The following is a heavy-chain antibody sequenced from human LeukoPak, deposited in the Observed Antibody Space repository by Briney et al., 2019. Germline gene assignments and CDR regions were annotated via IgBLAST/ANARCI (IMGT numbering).Heavy chain of an antibody. Sequence: GGALRLSFAASGLTFRSYAMSGLRQAPGKGLEWVSVSSGSGGSTYYVDSVKGRFTISRDNPNNTLSLPMNRLTAEHRPVYYCPKVFRAYCSGDCYGNFDYWGQGTLVTVSS. J-gene: IGHJ4*02. CDR1: GLTFRSYA. CDR3: PKVFRAYCSGDCYGNFDY. CDR2: SSGSGGST. V-gene: IGHV3-23*01. D-gene: IGHD2-21*02.